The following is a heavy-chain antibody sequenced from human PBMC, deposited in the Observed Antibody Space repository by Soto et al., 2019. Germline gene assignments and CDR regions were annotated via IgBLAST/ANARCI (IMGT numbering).Heavy chain of an antibody. CDR3: AKTPRQWLVYFDY. Sequence: EVQLLESGGGLVQPRGSLRLSCAASGFTFSNYAIAWVRQAPGKGLEWVSGISGSGGTTYYADSVKGRFTISRDNSKDTLHLQMNSLRAEDTAVYYCAKTPRQWLVYFDYWGQGALVTVSS. CDR2: ISGSGGTT. V-gene: IGHV3-23*01. D-gene: IGHD6-19*01. J-gene: IGHJ4*02. CDR1: GFTFSNYA.